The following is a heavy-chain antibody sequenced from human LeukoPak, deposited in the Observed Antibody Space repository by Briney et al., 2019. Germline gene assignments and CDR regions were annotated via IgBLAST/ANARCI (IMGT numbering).Heavy chain of an antibody. J-gene: IGHJ4*02. CDR1: GGSISSGGYY. CDR3: ARGSTGDKSSN. Sequence: KSSETLSLTCTVSGGSISSGGYYWSWIRQLPGKGLEWIGYIYYSGTTSYNPSLKSRLTISLDTSENQFSLKLSSVTAADTAVYYCARGSTGDKSSNWGQGTLVTVSS. CDR2: IYYSGTT. D-gene: IGHD7-27*01. V-gene: IGHV4-31*03.